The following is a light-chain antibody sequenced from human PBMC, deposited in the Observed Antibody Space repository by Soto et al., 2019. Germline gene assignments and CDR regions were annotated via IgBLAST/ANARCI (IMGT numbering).Light chain of an antibody. CDR1: QSVSSN. Sequence: EIVMTQSPATVYASAGARATLSCXASQSVSSNLAWYQQKPGQAPRLLIYGASTRATGIPARFSGSGSATEFTLTISSLQSEDFAVYYCQQYNNWPWTFGQGTKVDIK. CDR3: QQYNNWPWT. V-gene: IGKV3-15*01. CDR2: GAS. J-gene: IGKJ1*01.